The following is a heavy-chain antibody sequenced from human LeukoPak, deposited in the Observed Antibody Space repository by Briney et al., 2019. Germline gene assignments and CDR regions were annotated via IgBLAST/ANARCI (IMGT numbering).Heavy chain of an antibody. D-gene: IGHD6-19*01. CDR1: GGSISSSSYY. CDR3: AGERGEEYSSGWYKTNILYN. CDR2: IYYSGST. J-gene: IGHJ4*02. Sequence: PSETLSLTCTVSGGSISSSSYYWGWIRQPPGKGLEWIGSIYYSGSTYYNPSLKSRVTISVDTSKNQFSLKLSSVTAADTAVYYCAGERGEEYSSGWYKTNILYNWGQGIRVTVSS. V-gene: IGHV4-39*02.